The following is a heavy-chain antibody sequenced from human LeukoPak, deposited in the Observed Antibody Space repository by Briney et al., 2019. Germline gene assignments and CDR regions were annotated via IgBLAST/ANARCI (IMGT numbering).Heavy chain of an antibody. CDR2: IIPIFGTA. CDR3: ARALVVVPAAIGSWFDP. Sequence: SVTVSCKASGGTFSSYAISWVRQAPGQGLEWMGGIIPIFGTANYAQKFQGRVTITADESTSTAYMELSSLRSEDTAVYYCARALVVVPAAIGSWFDPWGQGTLVTVSS. J-gene: IGHJ5*02. D-gene: IGHD2-2*02. V-gene: IGHV1-69*01. CDR1: GGTFSSYA.